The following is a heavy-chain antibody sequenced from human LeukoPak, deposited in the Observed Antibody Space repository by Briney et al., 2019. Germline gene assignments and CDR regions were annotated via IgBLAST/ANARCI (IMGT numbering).Heavy chain of an antibody. D-gene: IGHD4-17*01. J-gene: IGHJ4*02. V-gene: IGHV1-8*01. CDR1: GYTFTSYD. Sequence: ASVKVSCKASGYTFTSYDINWVRQATGQGLEWMGWMNPNSGNTGYAQKFQGRVTMTRNTSISTAYMELSSLRSGDTAVYYCARGVTEFYGDYADYWGQGTLVTVSS. CDR2: MNPNSGNT. CDR3: ARGVTEFYGDYADY.